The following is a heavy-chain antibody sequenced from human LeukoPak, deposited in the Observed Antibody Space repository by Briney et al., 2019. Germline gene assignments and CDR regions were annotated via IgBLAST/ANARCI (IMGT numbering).Heavy chain of an antibody. CDR1: GGSFSSYY. D-gene: IGHD6-19*01. V-gene: IGHV4-59*10. J-gene: IGHJ4*02. CDR3: ARSPQWLPLDY. Sequence: SETLSLTCAVYGGSFSSYYWSWIRQPAGKGLEWIGRIYTSGSTNYNPSLKSRVTISVDTSKNQFSLKLSSVTAADTAVYYCARSPQWLPLDYWGQGTLVTVSS. CDR2: IYTSGST.